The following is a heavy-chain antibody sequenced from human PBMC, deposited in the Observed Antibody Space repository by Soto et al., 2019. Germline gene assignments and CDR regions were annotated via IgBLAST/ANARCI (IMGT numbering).Heavy chain of an antibody. Sequence: QVQLQESGPGLVKPSQTLSLTCTVSGGSISSGGYYWSWIRQHPGKGLEWIGYIYYSGSTYYNPFLKSRVTISVDTSKNQFSLKLSSVTAADTAVYYCASLGYCSGGSCSTFDYWGQGTLVTVSS. CDR3: ASLGYCSGGSCSTFDY. V-gene: IGHV4-31*03. CDR1: GGSISSGGYY. J-gene: IGHJ4*02. CDR2: IYYSGST. D-gene: IGHD2-15*01.